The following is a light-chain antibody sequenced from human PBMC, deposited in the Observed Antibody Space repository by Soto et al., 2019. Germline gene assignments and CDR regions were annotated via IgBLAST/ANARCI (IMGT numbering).Light chain of an antibody. CDR2: EVS. Sequence: QSVLTQPPSASGSPGQSVTISCTGTSSDVGAYNFVSWYQHHPGKVPKLIIYEVSKRPSGIPDRFSGSKSGNTASLTVSGLQAEDEADYYCSSYAGSQGVFGTGTKLTVL. V-gene: IGLV2-8*01. J-gene: IGLJ1*01. CDR3: SSYAGSQGV. CDR1: SSDVGAYNF.